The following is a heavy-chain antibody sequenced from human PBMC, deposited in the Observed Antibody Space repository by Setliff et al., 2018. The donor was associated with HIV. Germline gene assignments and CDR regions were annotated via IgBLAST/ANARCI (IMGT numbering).Heavy chain of an antibody. D-gene: IGHD3-10*01. CDR2: IWSDGSNK. Sequence: GESLKISCAASGFTFSGYGIHWVRQTPGKGLEWVAVIWSDGSNKYYGDSVKGRFTIYRDNSKNIVYLQMNGLRAEDTALYFCAKDHSGSHLVPTAAFDNWGQGTQVTVSS. CDR3: AKDHSGSHLVPTAAFDN. J-gene: IGHJ4*02. V-gene: IGHV3-30*02. CDR1: GFTFSGYG.